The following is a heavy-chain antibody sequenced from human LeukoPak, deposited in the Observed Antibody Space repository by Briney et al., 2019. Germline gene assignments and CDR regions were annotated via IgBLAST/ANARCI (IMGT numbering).Heavy chain of an antibody. CDR2: ISSSSSYM. J-gene: IGHJ6*03. D-gene: IGHD2/OR15-2a*01. V-gene: IGHV3-21*01. CDR3: ASERGNTSAYYYVDV. Sequence: GGSLRLSCAASGFTFSTYTMHWVRQAPGKGLEWVSSISSSSSYMNYADSLKGRFTISRDNAKNSLYLQMNSLRAEDTAVYYCASERGNTSAYYYVDVWGKGTTVTVSS. CDR1: GFTFSTYT.